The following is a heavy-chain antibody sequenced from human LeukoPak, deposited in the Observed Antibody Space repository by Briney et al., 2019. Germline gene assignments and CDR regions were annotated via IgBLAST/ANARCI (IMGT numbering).Heavy chain of an antibody. CDR3: ARGLIIAAAGTGYDC. CDR2: ISSSSSYI. CDR1: GFTFSSYS. Sequence: GGSLRLSCAASGFTFSSYSMNWVRQAPGKGLEWVSSISSSSSYIYYADSAKGRFTISRDNAKNSLYLQMNSLRAEDTAVYYCARGLIIAAAGTGYDCWGQGTLVTVSS. V-gene: IGHV3-21*01. D-gene: IGHD6-13*01. J-gene: IGHJ4*02.